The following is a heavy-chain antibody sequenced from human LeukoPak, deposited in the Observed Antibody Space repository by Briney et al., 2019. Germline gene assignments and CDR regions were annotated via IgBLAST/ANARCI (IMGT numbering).Heavy chain of an antibody. J-gene: IGHJ4*02. Sequence: GGSLRLSCAASGFTVSSNYMSWVRQAPGKGLEWASVIYSGGSTYYADSVKGRFTISRDNSKNTLYLQMNSLRAEDTAVYYCARRETYGDYVIDWGQGTLVTVSS. V-gene: IGHV3-66*01. CDR3: ARRETYGDYVID. CDR2: IYSGGST. CDR1: GFTVSSNY. D-gene: IGHD4-17*01.